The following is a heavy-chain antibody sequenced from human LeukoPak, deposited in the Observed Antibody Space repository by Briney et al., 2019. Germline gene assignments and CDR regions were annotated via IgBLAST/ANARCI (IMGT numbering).Heavy chain of an antibody. D-gene: IGHD3-10*01. Sequence: SETLSLTCAVSGGSFSGYFWSWIRQPPGKGLEWIGEINPSGSANYNPSLKSRVTISVDTSKNRFSLKLSSVTAADTAVYYCARFGTYWGQGTLVTVSS. J-gene: IGHJ4*02. V-gene: IGHV4-34*01. CDR2: INPSGSA. CDR1: GGSFSGYF. CDR3: ARFGTY.